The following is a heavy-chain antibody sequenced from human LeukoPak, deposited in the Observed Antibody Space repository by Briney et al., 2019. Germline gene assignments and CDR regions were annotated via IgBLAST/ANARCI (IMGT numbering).Heavy chain of an antibody. Sequence: EGSLRLSCAASEFTFSIYSMSWVRQAPGKGLEWVSSITSSSSYIYYADSVKGRFTISRDNAKNSLYLQMNSLRAEDTAVYYCARVKGASTTTAYYFDYWGQGTLVTVSS. D-gene: IGHD1-14*01. V-gene: IGHV3-21*01. CDR1: EFTFSIYS. J-gene: IGHJ4*02. CDR3: ARVKGASTTTAYYFDY. CDR2: ITSSSSYI.